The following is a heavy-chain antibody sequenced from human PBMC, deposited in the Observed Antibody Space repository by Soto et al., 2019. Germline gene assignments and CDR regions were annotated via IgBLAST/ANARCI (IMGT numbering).Heavy chain of an antibody. V-gene: IGHV2-70*01. CDR3: ARIRYCSGGSPRYNWFDP. D-gene: IGHD2-15*01. J-gene: IGHJ5*02. CDR1: GFSLSTSGMC. CDR2: IDWDDDK. Sequence: SGPTLVNPTPTLTLTCTFSGFSLSTSGMCVSWIRQPPGKALEWLALIDWDDDKYYSTSLKTRLTISKDTSKNQVVLTMTNMDPVDTATYYCARIRYCSGGSPRYNWFDPWGQGTLVTVSS.